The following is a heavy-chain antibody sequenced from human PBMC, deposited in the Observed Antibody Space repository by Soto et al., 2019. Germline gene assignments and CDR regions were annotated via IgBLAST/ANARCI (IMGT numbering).Heavy chain of an antibody. CDR1: GGTFSSYA. Sequence: QVQLVQSGAEVKKPGSSVKVSYKASGGTFSSYAISWVRQAPGQGLEWMGGIIPIFGTANYAQKFQGRVTITADESTSTAYMELSSLRSEDTAVYYCARDRYGSGNPWYGMDVWGQGTTVTVSS. D-gene: IGHD3-10*01. J-gene: IGHJ6*02. CDR3: ARDRYGSGNPWYGMDV. CDR2: IIPIFGTA. V-gene: IGHV1-69*01.